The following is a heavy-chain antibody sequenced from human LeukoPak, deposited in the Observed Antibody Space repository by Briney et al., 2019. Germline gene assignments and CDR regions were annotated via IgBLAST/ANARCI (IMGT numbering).Heavy chain of an antibody. D-gene: IGHD6-13*01. V-gene: IGHV3-23*01. J-gene: IGHJ4*02. CDR1: GFTFSSHA. CDR3: AKCIAATGWCYFDY. CDR2: ISGSGDST. Sequence: PGGSLRLSCAGSGFTFSSHAMSWVRQTPGKGLEWISAISGSGDSTYYADSVKGRFTISRDNSKNTLYLEMNGLRAEDTAVYYCAKCIAATGWCYFDYWGQGTLVTVSS.